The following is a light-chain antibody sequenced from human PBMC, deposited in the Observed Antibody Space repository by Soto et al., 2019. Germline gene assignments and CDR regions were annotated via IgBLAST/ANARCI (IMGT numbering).Light chain of an antibody. V-gene: IGLV2-14*01. CDR3: TSYTSSYTLM. Sequence: QSALTQFASVSGSPGQSITISCTGTNNDVGGYNYVSWYQQYPGKAPKPMIYDVSNRPSGVSSRVSGSKSGNTASLTISGLQAEDEADDYCTSYTSSYTLMFGGGTKLTVL. CDR2: DVS. CDR1: NNDVGGYNY. J-gene: IGLJ3*02.